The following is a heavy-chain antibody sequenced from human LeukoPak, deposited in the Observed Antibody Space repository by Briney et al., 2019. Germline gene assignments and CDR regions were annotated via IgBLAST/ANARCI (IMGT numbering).Heavy chain of an antibody. CDR3: VRETYSSRYNWFDP. J-gene: IGHJ5*02. CDR1: GGSISSYY. Sequence: PSETLSLTCTVSGGSISSYYWSWIRQAAGKGLEWIGRIYTSGSTKYNPSLKGRVTMSVDTSKNQYSLKVRSVTAADTAVYYCVRETYSSRYNWFDPWGQGTLVTVSS. D-gene: IGHD6-19*01. V-gene: IGHV4-4*07. CDR2: IYTSGST.